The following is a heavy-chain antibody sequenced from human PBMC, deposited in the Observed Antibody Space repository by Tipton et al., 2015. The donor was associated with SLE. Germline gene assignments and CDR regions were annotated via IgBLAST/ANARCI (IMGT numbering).Heavy chain of an antibody. CDR3: ARGISYGDWFDY. V-gene: IGHV4-59*01. Sequence: LRLSCTVSGGSISTYYWSWIRQPPGKGLEWIGYIYYSGSTNYNPSLKSRVTISVDTSKNQLSLRLNSVTAADTAVYYCARGISYGDWFDYWGQGTLVTVSS. CDR1: GGSISTYY. CDR2: IYYSGST. J-gene: IGHJ4*02. D-gene: IGHD4-17*01.